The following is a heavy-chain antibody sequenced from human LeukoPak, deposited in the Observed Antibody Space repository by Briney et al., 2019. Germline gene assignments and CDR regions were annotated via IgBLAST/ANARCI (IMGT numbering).Heavy chain of an antibody. CDR1: GYTFTSYG. CDR2: ISVYNGNT. Sequence: ASVKVSCKASGYTFTSYGISWVRQAPGQGPEWMGWISVYNGNTNYAKKLQGRVTMTTDTSTSTAYMELRSLRSDDTAVYYCARLYYYGSGSPYDYWGQGTLVTVSS. CDR3: ARLYYYGSGSPYDY. V-gene: IGHV1-18*01. J-gene: IGHJ4*02. D-gene: IGHD3-10*01.